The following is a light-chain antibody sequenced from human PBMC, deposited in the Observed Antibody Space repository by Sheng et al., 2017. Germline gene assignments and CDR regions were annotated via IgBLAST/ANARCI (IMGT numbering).Light chain of an antibody. CDR2: GAS. J-gene: IGKJ3*01. CDR3: LLHNCYRH. Sequence: ETVLTQSPATLSVSPGERATLSCRASQSVSGNLAWYQRKPGQAPRLLIYGASSRATGIPDRFSGSGSGTDFTLTINSLQPEDFTTYYCLLHNCYRHFGPGTKVDIK. V-gene: IGKV3D-15*01. CDR1: QSVSGN.